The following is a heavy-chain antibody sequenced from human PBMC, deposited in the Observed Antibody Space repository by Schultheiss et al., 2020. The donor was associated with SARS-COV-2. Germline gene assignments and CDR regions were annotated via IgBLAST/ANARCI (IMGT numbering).Heavy chain of an antibody. V-gene: IGHV3-30*03. CDR1: GFTFSNYG. D-gene: IGHD6-13*01. J-gene: IGHJ6*02. CDR3: ARDRSSSSYYYYFYYGMDV. Sequence: GESLKISCAASGFTFSNYGMHWVRQAPGKGLEWVAVISYDGSNKYYADSVKGRFTISRDNSENTLYLQTNSLRAEDTAVYYCARDRSSSSYYYYFYYGMDVWGQGTAVTVAS. CDR2: ISYDGSNK.